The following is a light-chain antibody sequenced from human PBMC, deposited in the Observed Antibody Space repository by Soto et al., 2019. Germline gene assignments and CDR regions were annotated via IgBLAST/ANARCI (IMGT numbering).Light chain of an antibody. CDR2: AAS. CDR1: QSVSSY. Sequence: DIQMTQSPSSLSASLGDRVTITCRASQSVSSYLNRYQQKPGKAPKLLIYAASSLQSGVPSRFSGSGSGTDFTLTISSLQPEDFATYSCQQSYSTPWTFGQGTKVEIK. CDR3: QQSYSTPWT. V-gene: IGKV1-39*01. J-gene: IGKJ1*01.